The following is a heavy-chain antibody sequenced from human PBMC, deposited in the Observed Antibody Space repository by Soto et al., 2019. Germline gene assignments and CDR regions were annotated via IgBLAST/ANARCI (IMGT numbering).Heavy chain of an antibody. D-gene: IGHD1-7*01. J-gene: IGHJ6*02. CDR3: AKETIKVKAYYYYYYGMDV. CDR1: GFTFSSYA. V-gene: IGHV3-23*01. CDR2: ISGSGGST. Sequence: GGSLRLSCAASGFTFSSYAMSWVRQAPGKGLEWVSAISGSGGSTYYADSVKGRFTISRDNSKNTLYLQMNSLRAEDTAVYYCAKETIKVKAYYYYYYGMDVWGQGTTVTVSS.